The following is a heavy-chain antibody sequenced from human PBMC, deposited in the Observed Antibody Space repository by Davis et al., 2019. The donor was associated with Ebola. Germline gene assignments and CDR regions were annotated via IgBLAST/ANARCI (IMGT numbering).Heavy chain of an antibody. D-gene: IGHD1-14*01. V-gene: IGHV3-53*05. CDR1: GFTVSSNY. CDR2: IYSGGST. CDR3: ATISKYYYYGMDV. J-gene: IGHJ6*02. Sequence: GGSLRLSCAASGFTVSSNYMSWVRQAPGKGLEWVSVIYSGGSTYYADSVKGRFTISRDNSKNSLYLQMNSLRTEDTALYYCATISKYYYYGMDVWGQGTTVTVSS.